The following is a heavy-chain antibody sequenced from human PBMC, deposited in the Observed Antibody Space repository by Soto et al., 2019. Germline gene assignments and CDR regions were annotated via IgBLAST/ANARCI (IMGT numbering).Heavy chain of an antibody. CDR1: GYSFAGYW. Sequence: GESLKISCKGSGYSFAGYWITWVRQKPGKGLEWMGRIDPSDSQTYYSPSFRGHVTISATKSITTVFLQWSSLRASDTAMYYCARQIYDSDTGPNFKYYFESWGQGIPVTV. J-gene: IGHJ4*02. D-gene: IGHD3-22*01. V-gene: IGHV5-10-1*01. CDR3: ARQIYDSDTGPNFKYYFES. CDR2: IDPSDSQT.